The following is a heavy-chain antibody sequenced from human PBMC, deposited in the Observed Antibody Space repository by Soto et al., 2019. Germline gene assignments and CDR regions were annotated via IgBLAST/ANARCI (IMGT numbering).Heavy chain of an antibody. CDR1: GYTFTTYN. CDR2: TNPDSGHT. Sequence: QVQLVQSGAEVKKPGALVKVSCRASGYTFTTYNINWVRQATGQGLEWMGWTNPDSGHTGYAQKFQGRITMTRDTSISTAYMELTRLTSEDTAMYYCARGHNWFDPWGQGTLVTVSS. J-gene: IGHJ5*02. CDR3: ARGHNWFDP. V-gene: IGHV1-8*01.